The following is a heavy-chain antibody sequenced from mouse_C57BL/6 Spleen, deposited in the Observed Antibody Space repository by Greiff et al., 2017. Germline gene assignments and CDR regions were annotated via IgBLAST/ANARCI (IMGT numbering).Heavy chain of an antibody. V-gene: IGHV1-69*01. Sequence: QVQLQQSGAELVMPGASVKLSCKASGYTFTSYWMHWVKQRPGQGLEWIGEIDPSDSYTNYNQKFKGKSTLTVDKSSSTAYMQLSSLTSEDSAVYYCARETGTRYYFDYWGQGTTLTVSS. CDR3: ARETGTRYYFDY. J-gene: IGHJ2*01. D-gene: IGHD3-3*01. CDR2: IDPSDSYT. CDR1: GYTFTSYW.